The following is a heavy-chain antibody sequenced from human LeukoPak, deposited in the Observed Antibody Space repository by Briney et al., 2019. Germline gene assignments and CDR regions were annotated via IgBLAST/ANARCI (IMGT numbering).Heavy chain of an antibody. J-gene: IGHJ4*02. D-gene: IGHD3-22*01. CDR2: ISGSGYST. CDR1: GFTFSSYA. CDR3: AKDVIADSSGYPYYFDY. Sequence: GGSLRLSCAASGFTFSSYAMSWVRQAPGKGLEWASAISGSGYSTYYADSVKGRFTISRDNFKNTLDLQMNSLRAKDTAVYYCAKDVIADSSGYPYYFDYWGQGTLVTVSS. V-gene: IGHV3-23*01.